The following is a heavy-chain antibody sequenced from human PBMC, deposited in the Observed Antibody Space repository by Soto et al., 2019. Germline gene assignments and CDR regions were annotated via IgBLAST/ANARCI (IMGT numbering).Heavy chain of an antibody. V-gene: IGHV3-33*01. D-gene: IGHD3-3*02. J-gene: IGHJ4*02. Sequence: QVQLVESGGGVVQPGRSLRLSCAASGFTFSSYGMHWVRQAPGKGLEWVAVIWYDGSNKYYADSVKGRFTISRDNSKNTLYLQMNNLRAEYTAVYYCARDSPEHYSALWRQGALVTVSS. CDR3: ARDSPEHYSAL. CDR2: IWYDGSNK. CDR1: GFTFSSYG.